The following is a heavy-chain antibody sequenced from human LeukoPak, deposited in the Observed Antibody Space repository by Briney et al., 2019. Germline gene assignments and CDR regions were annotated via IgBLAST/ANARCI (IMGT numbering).Heavy chain of an antibody. J-gene: IGHJ3*02. CDR2: ISAYNGNT. V-gene: IGHV1-18*01. Sequence: ASVKVSCKASGYTFTSYGISWVRQAPGQGLEWMGWISAYNGNTNYAQKLQGRVTMTTDTSTSTAYMELRSLRSDDTAVYYCARDLQMWYYGSSGYYYGAFDIWGQGTMVTVSS. D-gene: IGHD3-22*01. CDR1: GYTFTSYG. CDR3: ARDLQMWYYGSSGYYYGAFDI.